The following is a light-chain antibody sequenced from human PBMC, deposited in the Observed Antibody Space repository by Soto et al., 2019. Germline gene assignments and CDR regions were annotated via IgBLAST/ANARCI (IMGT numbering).Light chain of an antibody. CDR2: GAS. Sequence: DVQMTQSPSSLSASVGDRVTITCRASQSISNYLNWYQQKPGKAPKLLFYGASTLQSGVPSTSRGSGPGTEFTLTISSLQPEDLATYDCQQSFITLAWTFGQGTKVEIK. CDR1: QSISNY. CDR3: QQSFITLAWT. V-gene: IGKV1-39*01. J-gene: IGKJ1*01.